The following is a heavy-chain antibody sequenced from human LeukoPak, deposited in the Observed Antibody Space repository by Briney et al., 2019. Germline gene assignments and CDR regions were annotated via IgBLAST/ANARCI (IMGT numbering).Heavy chain of an antibody. V-gene: IGHV1-2*02. D-gene: IGHD5-18*01. CDR3: ARDSSRGYTYAFDY. CDR1: VYTFTDYY. Sequence: ASVNVSCKASVYTFTDYYIHWVRQAPGQGLEWMGWISPNSGGSNYAQKFQGRVTMTRDTSINTAYMELSRLRSDDAAVYFCARDSSRGYTYAFDYWGQGTLVSVSS. J-gene: IGHJ4*02. CDR2: ISPNSGGS.